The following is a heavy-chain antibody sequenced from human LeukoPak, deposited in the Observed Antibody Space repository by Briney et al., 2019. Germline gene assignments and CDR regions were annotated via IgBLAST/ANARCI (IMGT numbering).Heavy chain of an antibody. V-gene: IGHV3-48*03. CDR3: ARDLRYCSGGSCEEYYFDY. D-gene: IGHD2-15*01. CDR1: GFTFSSYE. Sequence: GGSLRLSCAASGFTFSSYEMNWVRQAPGKGLEWVSYISSSGSTIYYADPVKGRFTISRDNAKNSLYLQMNSLRAEDTAVYYCARDLRYCSGGSCEEYYFDYWGQGTLVTVSS. J-gene: IGHJ4*02. CDR2: ISSSGSTI.